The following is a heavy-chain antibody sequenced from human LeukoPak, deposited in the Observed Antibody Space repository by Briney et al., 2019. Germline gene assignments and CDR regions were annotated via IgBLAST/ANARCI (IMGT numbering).Heavy chain of an antibody. D-gene: IGHD2-15*01. CDR2: FNYDGNSGST. Sequence: SETLSLTCNVSRGSISSTIHYWAWIRQPPGKGLEWIGSFNYDGNSGSTYYNPSLKGRVTISEDTSKNQVSLKLTSLSAADTAVYYCARHRRSGGATDNWFDPWGQGIPVTVSS. CDR3: ARHRRSGGATDNWFDP. V-gene: IGHV4-39*01. CDR1: RGSISSTIHY. J-gene: IGHJ5*02.